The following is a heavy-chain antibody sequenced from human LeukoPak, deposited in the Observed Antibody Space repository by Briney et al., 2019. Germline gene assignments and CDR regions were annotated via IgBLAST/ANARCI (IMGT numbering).Heavy chain of an antibody. Sequence: SETLSLTCAVYGGSSSGSYWSWIRQPPGKGLEWIGEIDYSGGTNYHPSLKSRVTIDRSKNHFSLNLTSATAADTAVYYCARPSGSSRSLAYWGQGILVTVSS. J-gene: IGHJ4*02. CDR3: ARPSGSSRSLAY. CDR2: IDYSGGT. CDR1: GGSSSGSY. V-gene: IGHV4-34*01. D-gene: IGHD3-10*01.